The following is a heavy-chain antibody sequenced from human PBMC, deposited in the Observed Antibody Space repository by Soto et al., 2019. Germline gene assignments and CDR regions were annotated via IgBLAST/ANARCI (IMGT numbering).Heavy chain of an antibody. CDR3: ATDSPRELEWLANNYYYGMDV. D-gene: IGHD3-3*01. Sequence: QVQLVQSGAEVKKPGSSVKVSCKASGGTFSSYAISWVRQAPGQGLEWMGGIIPIFGTANYAQKFQGRVTITADEYTSTAYMVLSSLRSEDTAVYYCATDSPRELEWLANNYYYGMDVWGQGTTVTVSS. CDR1: GGTFSSYA. CDR2: IIPIFGTA. J-gene: IGHJ6*02. V-gene: IGHV1-69*01.